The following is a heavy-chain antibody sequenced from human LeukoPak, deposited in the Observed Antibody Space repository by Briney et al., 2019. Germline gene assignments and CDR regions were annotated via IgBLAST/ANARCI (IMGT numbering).Heavy chain of an antibody. D-gene: IGHD3/OR15-3a*01. CDR3: ASSPPFLDLEMGFDP. CDR1: GGTFSSYA. J-gene: IGHJ5*02. Sequence: SVKVSCKASGGTFSSYAISWVRQAPGQGLEWMGGIIPIFGTANYAQKFQDRVTITRDRSMSTAYVELSSLRSEDTAMYYCASSPPFLDLEMGFDPWGQGTLVTVSS. V-gene: IGHV1-69*05. CDR2: IIPIFGTA.